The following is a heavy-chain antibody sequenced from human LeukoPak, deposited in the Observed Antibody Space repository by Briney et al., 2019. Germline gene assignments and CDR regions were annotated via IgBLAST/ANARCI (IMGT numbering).Heavy chain of an antibody. CDR1: GYTLTELS. J-gene: IGHJ5*02. Sequence: ASVKVSCKVSGYTLTELSMHWVRQAPGKGLEWMGGFDPEDGETIYAQKFQGRVTMTEDTSTDTAYMGLSSLRSEDTAVYYCATDAERHSGSYPNWFDPWGQGTLVTVSS. CDR3: ATDAERHSGSYPNWFDP. V-gene: IGHV1-24*01. CDR2: FDPEDGET. D-gene: IGHD1-26*01.